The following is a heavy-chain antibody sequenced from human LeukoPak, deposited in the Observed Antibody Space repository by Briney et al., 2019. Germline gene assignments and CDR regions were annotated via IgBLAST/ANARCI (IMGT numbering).Heavy chain of an antibody. Sequence: ASVKVSCKASGYTFTGYYMHWVRQAPGQGLEWMGWINPNSGGTNYAQKFQGRVTMTRDTSISTAYMELSRLRSDDTAVYYCARDPPSSNYGNNWFDPWGQGTLVTVSS. CDR3: ARDPPSSNYGNNWFDP. J-gene: IGHJ5*02. CDR2: INPNSGGT. CDR1: GYTFTGYY. D-gene: IGHD4-11*01. V-gene: IGHV1-2*02.